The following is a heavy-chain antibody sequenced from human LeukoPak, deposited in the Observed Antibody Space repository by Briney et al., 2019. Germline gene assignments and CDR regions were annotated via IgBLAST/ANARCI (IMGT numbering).Heavy chain of an antibody. Sequence: ASVKVSCKASGYTFTSYAMNWVRQAPGQGLEWMGWINTNTGNPTYAQGFTGRFVFSLDTSVSTAYLQISSLKAEDTAVYYCARDLYYYDSSGYYYADYYYYYGMDVWGQGTTVTVSS. J-gene: IGHJ6*02. CDR2: INTNTGNP. V-gene: IGHV7-4-1*02. CDR3: ARDLYYYDSSGYYYADYYYYYGMDV. CDR1: GYTFTSYA. D-gene: IGHD3-22*01.